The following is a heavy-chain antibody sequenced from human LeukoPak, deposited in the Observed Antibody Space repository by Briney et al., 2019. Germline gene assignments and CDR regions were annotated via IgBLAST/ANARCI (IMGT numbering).Heavy chain of an antibody. CDR3: ARAMVVPAAPLKYYYGMDV. CDR1: GFTFSSYA. D-gene: IGHD2-2*01. Sequence: GGSLRLSCAASGFTFSSYAMSWVRQAPGKGLEWVSAISGSGGSTYYADSVKGRFTISRDNAKNSLYLQMNSLRAEDTAVYYCARAMVVPAAPLKYYYGMDVWGQGTTVTVSS. V-gene: IGHV3-23*01. CDR2: ISGSGGST. J-gene: IGHJ6*02.